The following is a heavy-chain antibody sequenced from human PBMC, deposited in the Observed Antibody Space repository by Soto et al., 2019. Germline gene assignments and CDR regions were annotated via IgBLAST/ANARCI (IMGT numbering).Heavy chain of an antibody. V-gene: IGHV1-69*01. CDR3: ARTGGTYYFDH. D-gene: IGHD1-1*01. Sequence: QVQLVQSGAEVRKPGSSVNVSCKASGTSFTSYGIHWVRQAPGQGLEWMGGFVPMFSSSNYAQKFQGRITIVADESKNTAYMELSSLRADDSAIYYCARTGGTYYFDHWGQGTLVTVSS. CDR2: FVPMFSSS. CDR1: GTSFTSYG. J-gene: IGHJ4*02.